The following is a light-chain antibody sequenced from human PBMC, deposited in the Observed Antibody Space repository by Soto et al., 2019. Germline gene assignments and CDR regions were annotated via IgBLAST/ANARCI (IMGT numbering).Light chain of an antibody. Sequence: QSALTQPASVSGSPGQSLTISCTGTSSDVGGYNYVSWYQHHPGKAPKLMIYDVNNRPSGVSNRFFGSKPGNTASLTISGLQAEDEADYYCSSYSSSSLYVFGTATKLTVL. J-gene: IGLJ1*01. CDR2: DVN. V-gene: IGLV2-14*03. CDR3: SSYSSSSLYV. CDR1: SSDVGGYNY.